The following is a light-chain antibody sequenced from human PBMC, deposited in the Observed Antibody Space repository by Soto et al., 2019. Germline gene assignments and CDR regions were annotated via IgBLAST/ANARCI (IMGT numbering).Light chain of an antibody. V-gene: IGKV3-20*01. Sequence: EIVLTQSPGTPSLSPGETATLSCRASQRVRRDYLAWLQQKPGQAPRVLIYGASSRAAGILDRFSGSGSGTAFTLTISRLEAEDSAVYYCQQYGAAPRTFGQGTKVEIK. CDR1: QRVRRDY. CDR2: GAS. CDR3: QQYGAAPRT. J-gene: IGKJ1*01.